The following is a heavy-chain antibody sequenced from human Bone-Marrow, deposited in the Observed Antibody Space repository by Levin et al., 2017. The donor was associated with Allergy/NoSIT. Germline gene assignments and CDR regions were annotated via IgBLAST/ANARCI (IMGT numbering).Heavy chain of an antibody. CDR2: IKKDGSAK. CDR3: VNWGSY. J-gene: IGHJ4*02. Sequence: GGSLRLSCEVSGFSLSSYWMSWVRQAPGKGLEWVATIKKDGSAKFYVDSVKGRFTISRDNAKNSLYLQMNNLRVEDTAVYYCVNWGSYWGRGTLVTVAS. D-gene: IGHD3-16*01. V-gene: IGHV3-7*02. CDR1: GFSLSSYW.